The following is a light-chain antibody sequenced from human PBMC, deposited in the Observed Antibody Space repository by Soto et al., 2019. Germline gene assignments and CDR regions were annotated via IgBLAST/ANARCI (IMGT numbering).Light chain of an antibody. V-gene: IGKV4-1*01. J-gene: IGKJ5*01. CDR2: WAS. CDR1: QSVLYSSNNKNY. Sequence: DIVMTQSPDSLAVSLGERATINCKSSQSVLYSSNNKNYLAWYQQKPGQPPKLLIYWASTRESGVPDRFTGSGSGTDFTLTINSLQAEDVAVYYCKQHYINPITFGQGTRLEIK. CDR3: KQHYINPIT.